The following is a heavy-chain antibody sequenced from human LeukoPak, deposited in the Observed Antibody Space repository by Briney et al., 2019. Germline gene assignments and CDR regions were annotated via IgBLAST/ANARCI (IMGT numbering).Heavy chain of an antibody. CDR2: IYHSGST. Sequence: KPSETLSLTCAVYGGSFSGYYWSWIRQPPGKGLEWIGSIYHSGSTFYNPSLKSRVTISVDTSKNQFSLNLSSVTAADTAVYYCARLTKNDSGTYRFGKKKRGYMDVWGKGTTVTISS. J-gene: IGHJ6*03. CDR1: GGSFSGYY. V-gene: IGHV4-34*01. CDR3: ARLTKNDSGTYRFGKKKRGYMDV. D-gene: IGHD3-10*01.